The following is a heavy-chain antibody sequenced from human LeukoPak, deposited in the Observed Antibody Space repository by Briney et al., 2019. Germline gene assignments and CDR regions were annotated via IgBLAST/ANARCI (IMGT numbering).Heavy chain of an antibody. Sequence: PGGSLRLSCTVSGFTVSSNSMSWVRQAPGKGLEWVSAISGSGGSTYYADSVKGRFTISRDNSKNTLYLQMNSLRAEDTAVYYCAKAPRGFSIYHFKEPIDYWGQGTLVTVSS. CDR3: AKAPRGFSIYHFKEPIDY. CDR2: ISGSGGST. CDR1: GFTVSSNS. V-gene: IGHV3-23*01. J-gene: IGHJ4*02. D-gene: IGHD3-3*01.